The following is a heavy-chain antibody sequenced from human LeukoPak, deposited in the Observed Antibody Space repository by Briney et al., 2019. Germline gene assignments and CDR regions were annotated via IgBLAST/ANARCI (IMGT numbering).Heavy chain of an antibody. CDR3: ARAIAAADTFDI. V-gene: IGHV3-7*01. D-gene: IGHD6-13*01. CDR1: GFTFSCYW. Sequence: GGSLRLSCAASGFTFSCYWMSWVRQAPGKGLEWVANIKQDGSEKYYVDSVKGRFTISRDNAKNSLYLQMNSLRAEDTAVYYCARAIAAADTFDIWGQGTMVTVSS. CDR2: IKQDGSEK. J-gene: IGHJ3*02.